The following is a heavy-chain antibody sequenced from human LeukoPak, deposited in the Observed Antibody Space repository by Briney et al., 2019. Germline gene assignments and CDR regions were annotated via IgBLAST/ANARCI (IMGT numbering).Heavy chain of an antibody. V-gene: IGHV1-2*02. D-gene: IGHD3-22*01. CDR2: INPNSGGT. CDR3: ARPRYYYDSSGYYDY. CDR1: GYTFTGYY. J-gene: IGHJ4*02. Sequence: GASVKVSCKASGYTFTGYYMHWVRQAPGQGLEWMGWINPNSGGTNYAQKFQGRVTMTRDTSTSTVYMELSSLRSEDTAVYYCARPRYYYDSSGYYDYWGQGTLVTVSS.